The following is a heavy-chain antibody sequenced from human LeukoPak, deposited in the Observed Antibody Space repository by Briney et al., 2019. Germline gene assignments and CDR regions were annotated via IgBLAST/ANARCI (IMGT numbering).Heavy chain of an antibody. CDR3: ARVRRIAAAGSDYYGMDV. CDR2: IYYSGSP. V-gene: IGHV4-30-4*02. CDR1: GGSISSGDYY. J-gene: IGHJ6*02. Sequence: TSETLSLTCTVSGGSISSGDYYWSWIRQPPGKGLEWIGYIYYSGSPYSNPSLKSRLTISVDTSKNQFSLKLSSVTAADTAVYYCARVRRIAAAGSDYYGMDVWGQGTTVTVSS. D-gene: IGHD6-13*01.